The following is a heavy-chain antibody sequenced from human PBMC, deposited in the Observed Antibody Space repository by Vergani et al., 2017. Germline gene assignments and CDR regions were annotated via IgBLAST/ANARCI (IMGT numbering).Heavy chain of an antibody. Sequence: QVQLVQSGAEVKKPGSSVKVSCKASGGTFSSYAISWVRQAPGQGLEWMGRIIPIFGTANYAQKFQGRVTITADESTSTAYMELSSLRSDDTAVYYCARDRSIAVAGTGFGGYWGQGTLVTVSS. CDR1: GGTFSSYA. CDR3: ARDRSIAVAGTGFGGY. V-gene: IGHV1-69*18. CDR2: IIPIFGTA. J-gene: IGHJ4*02. D-gene: IGHD6-19*01.